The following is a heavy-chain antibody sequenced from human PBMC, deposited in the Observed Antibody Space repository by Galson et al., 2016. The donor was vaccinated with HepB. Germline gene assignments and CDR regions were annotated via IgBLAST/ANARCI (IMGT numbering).Heavy chain of an antibody. V-gene: IGHV3-48*02. J-gene: IGHJ6*02. D-gene: IGHD5-18*01. CDR1: GFIFSRYS. Sequence: SLRLSCAASGFIFSRYSMNWVRQAPGKGLEWVSYIVSGSDTIYYADSVKGRFTISRANAKNSLYLQMIGLRDEDTAVYYCARGQDTSVEIYYYSMDVWGQGTTVTVSS. CDR3: ARGQDTSVEIYYYSMDV. CDR2: IVSGSDTI.